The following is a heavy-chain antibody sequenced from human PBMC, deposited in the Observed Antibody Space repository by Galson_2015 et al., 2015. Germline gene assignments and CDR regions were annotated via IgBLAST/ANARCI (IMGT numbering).Heavy chain of an antibody. V-gene: IGHV1-18*01. CDR2: VSPYNGNT. CDR1: GYTFTSYG. CDR3: ARWTTYDSTGYYSH. D-gene: IGHD3-22*01. J-gene: IGHJ4*02. Sequence: SVKVSCKAYGYTFTSYGITWVRQAPGQGLEWMGWVSPYNGNTNYAQKLQGRVTMSTDTSTGTAYMDLRSLRSDDTAVYYCARWTTYDSTGYYSHWGQGTLVTVSS.